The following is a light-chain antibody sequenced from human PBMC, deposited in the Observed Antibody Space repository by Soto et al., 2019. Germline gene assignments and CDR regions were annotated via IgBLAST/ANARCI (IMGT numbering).Light chain of an antibody. CDR2: GAS. Sequence: EIVLTQSPGTLPLSPGERATLSCRASQSVSSNYLVWYQQKPGQAPMPLIYGASSRATGIPARFSGSGSGTDFTLTISRLEPEDFAVYYCQQYANSPFTFGQGTKLEIK. CDR3: QQYANSPFT. J-gene: IGKJ2*01. CDR1: QSVSSNY. V-gene: IGKV3-20*01.